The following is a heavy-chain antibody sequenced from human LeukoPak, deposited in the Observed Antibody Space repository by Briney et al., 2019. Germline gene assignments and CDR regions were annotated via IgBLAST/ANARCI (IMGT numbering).Heavy chain of an antibody. CDR1: GGSFSGYY. CDR2: INHSGST. D-gene: IGHD1-26*01. Sequence: SETLSLTCAVYGGSFSGYYWSWIRQPPGKGLEWIGEINHSGSTNYNPSLKSRVTISVDTSKNQFSLKLSSVTAADTAVYYCARAKIVGATSSDYWGQGTLVTVPS. CDR3: ARAKIVGATSSDY. J-gene: IGHJ4*02. V-gene: IGHV4-34*01.